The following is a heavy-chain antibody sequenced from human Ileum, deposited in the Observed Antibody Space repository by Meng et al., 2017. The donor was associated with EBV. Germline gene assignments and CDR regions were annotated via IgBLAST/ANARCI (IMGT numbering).Heavy chain of an antibody. V-gene: IGHV4-4*02. D-gene: IGHD3-16*01. CDR2: IHHSGTT. CDR1: GYSLISNNW. J-gene: IGHJ4*02. CDR3: ARGSDYVWGI. Sequence: QQNDADPGLGKPSGTLSLPRSVSGYSLISNNWWSWVRQSPGKGLEWIAEIHHSGTTTYNPSLKSRVTISVDKSENHFSLKLTSVTAADTAVYYCARGSDYVWGIWCQGTLVTVFS.